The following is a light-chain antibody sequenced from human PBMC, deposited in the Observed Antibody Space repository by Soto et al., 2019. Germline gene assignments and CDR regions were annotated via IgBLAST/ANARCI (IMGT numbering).Light chain of an antibody. Sequence: EIVMTQSPATLSVSPGERATLSCRASQSVSSNLAWYQQKPGQAPRLLIYGAYTRATGIPARFSGSGSGTEFTLTISSLQSEDFAVYYCQQYNNWPYPFGQGTKLEIK. CDR3: QQYNNWPYP. J-gene: IGKJ2*01. V-gene: IGKV3-15*01. CDR1: QSVSSN. CDR2: GAY.